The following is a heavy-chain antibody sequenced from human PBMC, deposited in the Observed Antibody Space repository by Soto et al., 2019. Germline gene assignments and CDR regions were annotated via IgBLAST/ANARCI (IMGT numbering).Heavy chain of an antibody. Sequence: PXATLSLTCTVSGGSISSYYWSWIRQPPGKGLEWIGYIYYSGSTNYNPSLKSRVTISVDTSKNQFSLKLSSVTAADTAVYYCARGRGVRFLELDYWGQGTLVTVSS. J-gene: IGHJ4*02. CDR1: GGSISSYY. D-gene: IGHD3-3*01. CDR3: ARGRGVRFLELDY. CDR2: IYYSGST. V-gene: IGHV4-59*01.